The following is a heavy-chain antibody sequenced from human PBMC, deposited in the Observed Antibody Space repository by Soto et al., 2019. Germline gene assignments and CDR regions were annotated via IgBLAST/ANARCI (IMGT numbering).Heavy chain of an antibody. CDR2: ISSSSSTI. CDR3: ARDVEYCGGDCYAFDY. CDR1: GFTFSSYS. Sequence: SLRLSCAASGFTFSSYSMNWVRQAPGKGLEWVSYISSSSSTIYYADSVKGRFTISRDNAKNSLYLQMNSLRDEDTAVYYCARDVEYCGGDCYAFDYWGQGTLVTVSS. V-gene: IGHV3-48*02. D-gene: IGHD2-21*02. J-gene: IGHJ4*02.